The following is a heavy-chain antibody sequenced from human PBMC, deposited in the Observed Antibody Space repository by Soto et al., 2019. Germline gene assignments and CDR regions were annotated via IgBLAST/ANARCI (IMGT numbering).Heavy chain of an antibody. CDR1: GGCLSGYY. CDR2: INHSGST. CDR3: ARGGHCSGGSCYSEYYYYYGMDV. V-gene: IGHV4-34*01. D-gene: IGHD2-15*01. J-gene: IGHJ6*02. Sequence: SETLSLTCVVYGGCLSGYYWSWIRQPPGKGLEWIGEINHSGSTNYNPSLKSRVTISVDTSKNQFSLKLSSVTAADTAVYYCARGGHCSGGSCYSEYYYYYGMDVWGQGTTVTVSS.